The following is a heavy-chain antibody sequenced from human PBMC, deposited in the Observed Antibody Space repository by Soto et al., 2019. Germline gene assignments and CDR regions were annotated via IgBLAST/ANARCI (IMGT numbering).Heavy chain of an antibody. Sequence: QVQLQQWGAGLLKPSETLSLTCAVYGGSFSGYYWSWVRQPPGKGLEWIGEINHSGSTNFNPSLKSRITISVDTSKNEFSLKLSSVTAADTAVYYCARLPASRGMYSSSYYYYSYMDVWGKGTKVTVSS. CDR2: INHSGST. V-gene: IGHV4-34*01. J-gene: IGHJ6*03. CDR3: ARLPASRGMYSSSYYYYSYMDV. D-gene: IGHD6-6*01. CDR1: GGSFSGYY.